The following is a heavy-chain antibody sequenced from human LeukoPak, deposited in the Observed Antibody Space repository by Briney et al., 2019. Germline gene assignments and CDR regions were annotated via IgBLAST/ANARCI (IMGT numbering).Heavy chain of an antibody. D-gene: IGHD2-15*01. J-gene: IGHJ4*02. Sequence: GASVKVSCKASGYTFAGYYMHWVRQAPGQGLEWMGWINPNSGGTNYAQKFQGRVTMTRDTSISTAYMELSRLRSDDTAVYYCAKIPYCSGGSCYGKPPFDYWGQGTLVTVSS. V-gene: IGHV1-2*02. CDR2: INPNSGGT. CDR3: AKIPYCSGGSCYGKPPFDY. CDR1: GYTFAGYY.